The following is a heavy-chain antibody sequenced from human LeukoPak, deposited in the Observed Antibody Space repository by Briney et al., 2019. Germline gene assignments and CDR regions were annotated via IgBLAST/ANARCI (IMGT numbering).Heavy chain of an antibody. J-gene: IGHJ4*02. CDR1: GFTFSDYC. Sequence: GGSLRLSCAASGFTFSDYCMSWIRQAPGKGLEWVSYISSSGSTIYYADSVEGRFTISGDNAKNSLYLQMNSLRAEDTAVYYCARGAVVVPAAIWGQGTLVTVSS. CDR2: ISSSGSTI. V-gene: IGHV3-11*01. D-gene: IGHD2-2*01. CDR3: ARGAVVVPAAI.